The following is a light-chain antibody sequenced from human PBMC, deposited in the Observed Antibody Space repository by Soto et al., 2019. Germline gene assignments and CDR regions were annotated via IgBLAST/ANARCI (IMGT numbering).Light chain of an antibody. CDR2: GAS. J-gene: IGKJ5*01. Sequence: ELVMTQSPATPSLSPGERATLSCRASQSVSSNLAWYQQRPGQAPRLLISGASTRATGIAARFSGSGSGREFTLTISSLQSEDSALYYCQQYSNWPTFGQGTRLEI. CDR1: QSVSSN. CDR3: QQYSNWPT. V-gene: IGKV3D-15*01.